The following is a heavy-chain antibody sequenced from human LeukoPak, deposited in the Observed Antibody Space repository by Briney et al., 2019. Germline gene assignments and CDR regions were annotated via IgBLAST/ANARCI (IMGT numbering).Heavy chain of an antibody. Sequence: SQTLSLTCAVSGGSISSYYWSWIRQPPGKGLEWIGYIYYSGSTNYNPSLKSRVTISVDTSKNQFSLKLSSVTAADTAVYYCASSYYYGSGPLDYWGQGTLVTVSS. D-gene: IGHD3-10*01. CDR2: IYYSGST. CDR3: ASSYYYGSGPLDY. CDR1: GGSISSYY. V-gene: IGHV4-59*08. J-gene: IGHJ4*02.